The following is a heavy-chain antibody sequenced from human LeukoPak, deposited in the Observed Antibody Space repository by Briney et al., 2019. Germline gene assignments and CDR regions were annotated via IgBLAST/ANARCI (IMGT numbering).Heavy chain of an antibody. CDR1: GFPFTRFY. D-gene: IGHD3-22*01. CDR2: IGLSGSPL. V-gene: IGHV3-11*04. CDR3: ARTDFSSGSFSY. Sequence: PGGSLRLSCAVSGFPFTRFYMSWIRRAPGKGLEWISYIGLSGSPLDYADSVRGRFTISRDNAKNSLYLDMNSLRAEDTAVYYCARTDFSSGSFSYWGQGTLVTVSS. J-gene: IGHJ4*02.